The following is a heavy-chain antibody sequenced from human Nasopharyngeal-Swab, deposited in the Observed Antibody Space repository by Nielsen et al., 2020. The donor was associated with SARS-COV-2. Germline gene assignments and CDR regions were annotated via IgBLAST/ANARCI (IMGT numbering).Heavy chain of an antibody. D-gene: IGHD2-15*01. V-gene: IGHV3-33*01. CDR3: ARDAYCSGGSCDPPNAFDI. CDR1: AFTFSSYG. CDR2: IWYDGSNK. Sequence: GESLKISCAASAFTFSSYGMHWVRQAPGKGLEWVAVIWYDGSNKYYADSVKGRFTISRDNSKNTLYLQMNSLRAEDTAVYYCARDAYCSGGSCDPPNAFDIWGQGTMVTVSS. J-gene: IGHJ3*02.